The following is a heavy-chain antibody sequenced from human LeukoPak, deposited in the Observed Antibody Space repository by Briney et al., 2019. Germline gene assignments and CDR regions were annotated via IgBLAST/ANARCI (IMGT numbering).Heavy chain of an antibody. D-gene: IGHD3-9*01. CDR2: INPSGGST. V-gene: IGHV1-46*01. CDR3: ARQTGYERWFHLMDV. Sequence: ASVKVSCKASGYTFTSYGISWVRQAPGQGLEWMGIINPSGGSTSYAQKFQGRVTMTRDTSTSTVYMELSSLRSEDTAVYYCARQTGYERWFHLMDVWGQGTTVTVSS. CDR1: GYTFTSYG. J-gene: IGHJ6*02.